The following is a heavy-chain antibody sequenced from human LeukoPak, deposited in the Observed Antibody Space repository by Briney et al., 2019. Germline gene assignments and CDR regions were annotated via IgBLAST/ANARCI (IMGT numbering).Heavy chain of an antibody. CDR1: GFVFSGYE. CDR2: ISSSSKTI. CDR3: TSGSAYCGGDCYGDFEN. Sequence: AGSLTLSCAVSGFVFSGYELNWVRQAPGQGLEWVSYISSSSKTIYYRVPVKGRFTIYRDNDRNSLFLQMQSFRAADTSLYHCTSGSAYCGGDCYGDFENSGQGTLGTASS. D-gene: IGHD2-21*02. V-gene: IGHV3-48*03. J-gene: IGHJ4*02.